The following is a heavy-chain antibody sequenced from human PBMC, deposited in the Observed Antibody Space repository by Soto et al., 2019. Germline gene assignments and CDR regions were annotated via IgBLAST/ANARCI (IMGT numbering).Heavy chain of an antibody. CDR1: GGSVSSGSYY. J-gene: IGHJ5*02. CDR2: IYYSGST. Sequence: SETLSLTCTVSGGSVSSGSYYWSWIRQPPGKGLEWIGYIYYSGSTNYNPSLKSRVTISVDTSKNQFSLKLSSVTAADTAVYYCAREGRDPLGYNWFDPWGQGTLVTVSS. D-gene: IGHD3-16*01. CDR3: AREGRDPLGYNWFDP. V-gene: IGHV4-61*01.